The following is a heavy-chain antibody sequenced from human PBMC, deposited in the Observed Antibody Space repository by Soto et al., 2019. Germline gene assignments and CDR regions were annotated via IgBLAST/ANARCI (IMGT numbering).Heavy chain of an antibody. V-gene: IGHV4-31*03. CDR2: IYFSGTT. J-gene: IGHJ4*02. CDR1: GDSISSGGYY. Sequence: SETLSLTCTVSGDSISSGGYYWSWIRQDPGKGLEWIGYIYFSGTTYYNPSLESRVTISVDTSDNQFSLKLNSVTAADTAMYYCAREPSIWGQGTLVTVSS. CDR3: AREPSI.